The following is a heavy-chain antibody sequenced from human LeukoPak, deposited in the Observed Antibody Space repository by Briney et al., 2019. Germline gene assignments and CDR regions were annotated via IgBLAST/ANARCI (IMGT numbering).Heavy chain of an antibody. CDR3: ALAADSIAVARSWFDP. D-gene: IGHD6-19*01. Sequence: SVKVSCKASGGTFSSYAISWVRQAPGQGLEWMGRIIPIFGTANYAQKFQGRVTITTDESTSTAYMELSSLRSEDTAVYYCALAADSIAVARSWFDPWGQGTLVTVSS. CDR1: GGTFSSYA. V-gene: IGHV1-69*05. J-gene: IGHJ5*02. CDR2: IIPIFGTA.